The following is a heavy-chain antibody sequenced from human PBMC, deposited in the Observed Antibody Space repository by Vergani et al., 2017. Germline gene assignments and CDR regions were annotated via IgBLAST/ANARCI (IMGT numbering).Heavy chain of an antibody. Sequence: QVQLQQWGGGLLKPSETLSLTCVVNGGSFTSYHWTWIRQSPGEGLEWVGDIDHTGRPDYNPSLKSRLTISVDTSKNQFSLKLSSVTAADTAVYYCASLGRIAAAGSRSGWFDPWGQGTLVTVSS. CDR1: GGSFTSYH. CDR3: ASLGRIAAAGSRSGWFDP. V-gene: IGHV4-34*01. J-gene: IGHJ5*02. D-gene: IGHD6-13*01. CDR2: IDHTGRP.